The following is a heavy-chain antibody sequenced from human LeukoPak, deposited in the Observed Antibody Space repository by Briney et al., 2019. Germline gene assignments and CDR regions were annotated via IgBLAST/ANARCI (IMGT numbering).Heavy chain of an antibody. Sequence: GGSLRLSCAASGFTFSSYGMHWVRQAPGKGLEWVAVISYDGSNKYYADSVKGRFTISRDNSKNTLYLQMNSLRAEDTAVYYCAKDLIIAAAGNLDYWGQGTLVTVSS. D-gene: IGHD6-13*01. CDR3: AKDLIIAAAGNLDY. V-gene: IGHV3-30*18. CDR2: ISYDGSNK. J-gene: IGHJ4*02. CDR1: GFTFSSYG.